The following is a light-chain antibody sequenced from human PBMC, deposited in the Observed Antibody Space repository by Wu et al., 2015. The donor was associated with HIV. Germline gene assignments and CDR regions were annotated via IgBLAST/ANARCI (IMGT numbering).Light chain of an antibody. Sequence: EIVMTQSPATLSVSPGERVTLSCGASQNVANYLAWYQQKPGQAPSLLIYDTFNRATGIPLRFSGTGSGTNFTLTISSLQSEDIAIYYCQQRSSWPFTFGPGTKVEIK. CDR2: DTF. CDR3: QQRSSWPFT. V-gene: IGKV3-11*01. CDR1: QNVANY. J-gene: IGKJ3*01.